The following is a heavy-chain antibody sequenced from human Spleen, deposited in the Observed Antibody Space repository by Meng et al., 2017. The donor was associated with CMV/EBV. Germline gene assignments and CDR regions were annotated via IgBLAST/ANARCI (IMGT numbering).Heavy chain of an antibody. CDR1: GYTFTSYG. V-gene: IGHV1-18*01. J-gene: IGHJ4*02. CDR2: ISTYSGNS. D-gene: IGHD6-13*01. Sequence: ASVKVSCKTSGYTFTSYGINWVRQAPGQGLEWMGWISTYSGNSKYAQNFQGRVTMTTDTSTSTAYMELRSLRSDDTAVYYCARDHREVAAAGTGEYFDYWGQGTLVTVSS. CDR3: ARDHREVAAAGTGEYFDY.